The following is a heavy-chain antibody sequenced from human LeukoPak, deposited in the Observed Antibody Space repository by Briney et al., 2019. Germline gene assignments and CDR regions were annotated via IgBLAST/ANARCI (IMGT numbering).Heavy chain of an antibody. Sequence: ASVKVSCKASGYTFTSYGIRWVRQAPGQGLEWMGWISAYNGNTNYAQKLQGRVTMTTDTSTSTAYMELRGLRSDDTAVYYCARDSDFWSGYYPLENPKNIDYWGQGTLVTVSS. V-gene: IGHV1-18*01. CDR1: GYTFTSYG. CDR2: ISAYNGNT. CDR3: ARDSDFWSGYYPLENPKNIDY. D-gene: IGHD3-3*01. J-gene: IGHJ4*02.